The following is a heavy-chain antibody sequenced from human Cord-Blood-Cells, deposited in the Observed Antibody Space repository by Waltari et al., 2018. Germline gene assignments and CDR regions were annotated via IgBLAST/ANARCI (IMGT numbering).Heavy chain of an antibody. D-gene: IGHD3-10*01. CDR1: GYTFTSYA. J-gene: IGHJ6*02. CDR2: INAGNGNT. CDR3: ARVPLHMVQGVNYYYGMDV. V-gene: IGHV1-3*01. Sequence: QVQLVQSGAEVKKPGASVKVSCKASGYTFTSYAMHWVRQAPGQRLEWMGWINAGNGNTKYSQKFQGRVTITRDTSASTAYMELSSLRSEDTAVYYCARVPLHMVQGVNYYYGMDVWGQGTTVTVSS.